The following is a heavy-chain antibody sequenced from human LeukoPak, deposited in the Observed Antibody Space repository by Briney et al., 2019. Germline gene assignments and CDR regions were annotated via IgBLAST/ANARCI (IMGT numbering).Heavy chain of an antibody. CDR2: ISGSGGST. CDR3: AKDRSDNTTWYVGSH. Sequence: GGSLRLSCAASGFTFSSYAMNWVRQAPGKGLEWVSTISGSGGSTYYADSVKGRFTISRDNSKNTLYLQMNSLRAEDTAVYYCAKDRSDNTTWYVGSHWGQGTLVTVSS. V-gene: IGHV3-23*01. CDR1: GFTFSSYA. D-gene: IGHD6-13*01. J-gene: IGHJ4*02.